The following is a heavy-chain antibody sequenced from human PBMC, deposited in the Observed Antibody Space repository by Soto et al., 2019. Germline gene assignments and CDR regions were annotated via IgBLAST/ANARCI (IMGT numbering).Heavy chain of an antibody. Sequence: PGGSLRLSCAASGFTFRTYALSWVRQAPGKGLEWVSAISANGQGIYYADSVRGRFTISRDNSKNTLFLHMDSLRAEDTAVYYCAKDRNYPRDQFHYWGQGTLVTVSS. CDR1: GFTFRTYA. CDR2: ISANGQGI. J-gene: IGHJ4*02. V-gene: IGHV3-23*01. D-gene: IGHD1-7*01. CDR3: AKDRNYPRDQFHY.